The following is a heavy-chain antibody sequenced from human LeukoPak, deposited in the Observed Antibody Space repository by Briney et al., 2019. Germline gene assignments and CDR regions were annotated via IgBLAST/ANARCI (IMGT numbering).Heavy chain of an antibody. J-gene: IGHJ4*02. Sequence: SETLSLTCTVSAGSINPYYWSWIRQSAEKGLQWIGRIYASGTTKYNPSLQSRVAMSVDMSKNQFSLNPASVTAADTAVYFCARDQGYTYGQTHYFDFWGQGILVTVSS. CDR2: IYASGTT. D-gene: IGHD5-18*01. CDR1: AGSINPYY. CDR3: ARDQGYTYGQTHYFDF. V-gene: IGHV4-4*07.